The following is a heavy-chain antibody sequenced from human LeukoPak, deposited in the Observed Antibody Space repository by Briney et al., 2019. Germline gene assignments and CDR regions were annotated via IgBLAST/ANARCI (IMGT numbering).Heavy chain of an antibody. J-gene: IGHJ6*02. V-gene: IGHV1-69*02. Sequence: ASVKVSCKASGGTFSSYTISWVPQPPGLGLEWMGRIIPILGIANYAQKFQGRVTITADKSTSTAYMELSSLRSEDTAVYYCARGKRSSEVDVWGQGTTVTVSS. D-gene: IGHD6-19*01. CDR2: IIPILGIA. CDR3: ARGKRSSEVDV. CDR1: GGTFSSYT.